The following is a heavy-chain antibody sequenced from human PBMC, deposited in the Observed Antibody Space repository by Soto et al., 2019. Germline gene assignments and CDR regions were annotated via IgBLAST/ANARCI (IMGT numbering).Heavy chain of an antibody. V-gene: IGHV1-69*13. Sequence: GASVKVSCRASGGTFSSYAISWVRQAPGRGLEWMGGIIPIFGTANYAQKFQGRVTITADESTSTAYMELSSLRSEDTAVYYCAGVMYEITMVGVRDKWFDRCGQGTLVTVSS. D-gene: IGHD3-10*01. J-gene: IGHJ5*02. CDR3: AGVMYEITMVGVRDKWFDR. CDR2: IIPIFGTA. CDR1: GGTFSSYA.